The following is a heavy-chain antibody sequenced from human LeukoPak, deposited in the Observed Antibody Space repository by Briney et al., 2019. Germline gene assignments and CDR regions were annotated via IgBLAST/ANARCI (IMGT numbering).Heavy chain of an antibody. J-gene: IGHJ2*01. Sequence: SETPSLTCTVSGGSISSYYWRWIRQPPGKGLEWIGYIYYSGSTNYNPSLKSRVTISVDTSKNQFSLKLSSVTAADTAVYYCARQGGGFWYFDLWGRGTLVTVSS. CDR1: GGSISSYY. CDR2: IYYSGST. V-gene: IGHV4-59*08. CDR3: ARQGGGFWYFDL. D-gene: IGHD6-25*01.